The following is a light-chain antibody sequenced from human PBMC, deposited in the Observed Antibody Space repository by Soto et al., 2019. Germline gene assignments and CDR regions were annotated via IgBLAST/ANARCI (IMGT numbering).Light chain of an antibody. Sequence: DIEMTQYTSTLSASVGDRVTITCRASQSISSWLAWYQQKPGKAPKLLIYDASSLESGVPSRFSGSGSGTEFTLTISSLQPDDFATYYCQQYNSYSWTFGQRSKVDIK. J-gene: IGKJ1*01. CDR2: DAS. CDR3: QQYNSYSWT. V-gene: IGKV1-5*01. CDR1: QSISSW.